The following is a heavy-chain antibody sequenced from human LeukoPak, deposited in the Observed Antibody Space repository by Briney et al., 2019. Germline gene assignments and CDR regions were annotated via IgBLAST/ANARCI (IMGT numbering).Heavy chain of an antibody. CDR1: GFTFSSYS. J-gene: IGHJ4*01. Sequence: GGSLRLSCAASGFTFSSYSMNWVRQAPGKGLEWVSHITASGTAMFYADSVKGRFTISRDNSRNTLYLQMNSLRAEDTAVYYCAKDQGSGHGAYTWGTFDQWGPETLVTVFS. CDR2: ITASGTAM. CDR3: AKDQGSGHGAYTWGTFDQ. D-gene: IGHD3-16*01. V-gene: IGHV3-23*01.